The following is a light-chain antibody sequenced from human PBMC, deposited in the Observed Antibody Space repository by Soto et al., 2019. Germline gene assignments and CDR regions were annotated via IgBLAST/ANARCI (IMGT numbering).Light chain of an antibody. J-gene: IGKJ5*01. V-gene: IGKV3-15*01. CDR3: QQNNRWPHIT. CDR1: QSVRRN. CDR2: GAS. Sequence: EIVMTQSPAILSVSPGEGATLSCRASQSVRRNLAWYHQKAGQAPRLLISGASTRATVIPDRFSGSGSGTQFTLTISRLQSEDSAVYYCQQNNRWPHITFGQGTRLEIK.